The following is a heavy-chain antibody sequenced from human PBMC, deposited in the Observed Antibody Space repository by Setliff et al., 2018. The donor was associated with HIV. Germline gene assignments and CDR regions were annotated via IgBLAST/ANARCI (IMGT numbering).Heavy chain of an antibody. V-gene: IGHV1-3*01. Sequence: ASVKVYCKASGYTFTTYSLHWVRQAPGHSLEWMGWINVGNGDAKYSPELQGRISITRDTSANTAYMELSSLRSDDTAVYFCARGALLAVFDFDHWGQGTQVTVSS. CDR2: INVGNGDA. D-gene: IGHD3-10*01. CDR3: ARGALLAVFDFDH. CDR1: GYTFTTYS. J-gene: IGHJ4*02.